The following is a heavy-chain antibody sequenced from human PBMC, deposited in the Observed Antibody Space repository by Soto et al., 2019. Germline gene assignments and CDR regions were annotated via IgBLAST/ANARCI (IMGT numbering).Heavy chain of an antibody. V-gene: IGHV3-23*01. CDR2: ISGSDDST. CDR3: AKRRSSSTFDY. D-gene: IGHD6-6*01. Sequence: EVQLLESGGGLVQPGESLRLSCAASGFTFSSYAMSWVRQAPGKGLEWVSDISGSDDSTYYADSVKGRFTISRDNSKNTLYLQMNSLRAEYTAVYYCAKRRSSSTFDYWGQGTLVTVSS. CDR1: GFTFSSYA. J-gene: IGHJ4*02.